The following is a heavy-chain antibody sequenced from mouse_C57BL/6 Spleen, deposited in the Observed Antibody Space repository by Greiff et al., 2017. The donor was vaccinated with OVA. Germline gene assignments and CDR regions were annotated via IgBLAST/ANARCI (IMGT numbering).Heavy chain of an antibody. V-gene: IGHV1-76*01. CDR1: GYTFTDYY. Sequence: VQLQQSGAELVRPGASVKLSCKASGYTFTDYYINWVKQRPGQGLEWIARIYPGSGNTYYNEKFKGKATLTAEKSSSTAYMQLSSLTSEDSAVYFCARYDYPSYAMDYWGQGTSVTVSS. J-gene: IGHJ4*01. CDR3: ARYDYPSYAMDY. CDR2: IYPGSGNT. D-gene: IGHD2-4*01.